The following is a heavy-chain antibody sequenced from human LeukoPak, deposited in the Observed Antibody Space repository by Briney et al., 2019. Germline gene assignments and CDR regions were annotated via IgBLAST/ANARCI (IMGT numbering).Heavy chain of an antibody. CDR2: ISWNSGSI. Sequence: GGSLRLSCAASGFTFDDYAMHWVRQAPGKGLEWVSGISWNSGSIDYADSVKGRFTISRDNAKKSLYLQMNSLRAEDTALYYCAKDLPAAATGLHYWGQGTLVTVSS. CDR3: AKDLPAAATGLHY. V-gene: IGHV3-9*01. CDR1: GFTFDDYA. D-gene: IGHD6-13*01. J-gene: IGHJ4*02.